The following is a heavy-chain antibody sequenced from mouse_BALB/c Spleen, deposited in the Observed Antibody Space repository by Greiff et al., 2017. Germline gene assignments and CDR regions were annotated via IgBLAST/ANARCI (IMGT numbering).Heavy chain of an antibody. CDR2: IRNKANGYTT. CDR3: ARDRYEFAY. D-gene: IGHD2-14*01. CDR1: GFTFSDYY. V-gene: IGHV7-3*02. Sequence: EVMLVESGGGLVQPGGSLRLSCATSGFTFSDYYMSWVRQPPGKALEWLGFIRNKANGYTTEYSASVKGRFTISRDNSQSILYLQMNTLRAEDSATYYCARDRYEFAYWGQGTLVTVSA. J-gene: IGHJ3*01.